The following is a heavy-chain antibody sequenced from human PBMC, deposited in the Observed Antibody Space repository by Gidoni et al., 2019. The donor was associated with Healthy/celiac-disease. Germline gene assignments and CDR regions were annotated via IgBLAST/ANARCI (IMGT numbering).Heavy chain of an antibody. CDR1: GYSISSGYS. D-gene: IGHD3-22*01. V-gene: IGHV4-38-2*02. J-gene: IGHJ4*02. CDR2: IYHSGST. Sequence: QVQLQESGPGLVKPSETLTLPCTVSGYSISSGYSWGWIRQPPGKGLEWIGSIYHSGSTYYNPSLKSRVTISVDTSKNQFSLKLSSVTAADTAVYYCARVDSSGYYDDYWGQGALVTVSS. CDR3: ARVDSSGYYDDY.